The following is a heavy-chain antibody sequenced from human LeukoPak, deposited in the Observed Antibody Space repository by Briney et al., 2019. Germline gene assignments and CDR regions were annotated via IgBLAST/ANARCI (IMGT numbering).Heavy chain of an antibody. CDR1: GYTFTVYY. J-gene: IGHJ4*02. V-gene: IGHV1-2*02. Sequence: ASVKVSCKASGYTFTVYYIHWVRQAPGQGLEWMGWINPNSGGTNYAQNFQGRVTMTRDTSIGTAYMELSRLRVDDTAVYYCAKGGSAWDNLFDYWGQGTLVTVSS. CDR3: AKGGSAWDNLFDY. D-gene: IGHD6-19*01. CDR2: INPNSGGT.